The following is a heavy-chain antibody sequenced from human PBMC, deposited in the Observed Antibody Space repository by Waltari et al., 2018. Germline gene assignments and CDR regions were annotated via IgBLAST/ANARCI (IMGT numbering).Heavy chain of an antibody. Sequence: QVQLQQWGAGLLKPSETLSLTCAVYGGSFSGYYWSWIRQPPGKGLEWIEEINHSGSTDYNPSLKSRVTIAVDTSKNQFSLKLSSVTAADTAVYYCARRPQKGSGSYFSWGQGTLVTVSS. V-gene: IGHV4-34*01. CDR2: INHSGST. J-gene: IGHJ4*02. CDR3: ARRPQKGSGSYFS. D-gene: IGHD1-26*01. CDR1: GGSFSGYY.